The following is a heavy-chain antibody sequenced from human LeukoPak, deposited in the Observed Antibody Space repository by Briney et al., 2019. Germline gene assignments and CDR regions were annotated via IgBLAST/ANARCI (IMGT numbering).Heavy chain of an antibody. V-gene: IGHV1-18*01. CDR1: GYTFISYD. Sequence: ASVKVSCKTSGYTFISYDINWVRQAPGQGLEWMGWISAYNGNTNYAQKLQGRVTMTTDTSTSTAYMELRSLRSDDTAVYYCARAVSGAAAGNAFDIWGQGTMVTVSS. CDR3: ARAVSGAAAGNAFDI. J-gene: IGHJ3*02. D-gene: IGHD6-13*01. CDR2: ISAYNGNT.